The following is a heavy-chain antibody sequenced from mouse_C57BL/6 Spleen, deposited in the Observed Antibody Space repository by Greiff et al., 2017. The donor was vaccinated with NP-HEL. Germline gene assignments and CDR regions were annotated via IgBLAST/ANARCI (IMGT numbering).Heavy chain of an antibody. J-gene: IGHJ4*01. D-gene: IGHD3-1*01. V-gene: IGHV2-2*01. CDR3: ARKGGGPLYAMDY. CDR2: IWSGGST. Sequence: VQLQQSGPGLVQPSQSLSITCTVSGFSLTSYGVHWVRQSPGKGLEWLGVIWSGGSTDYHAAFISRLSISKDNSKSQVFFKMNSLQADDTAIYYCARKGGGPLYAMDYWGQGTSVTVSS. CDR1: GFSLTSYG.